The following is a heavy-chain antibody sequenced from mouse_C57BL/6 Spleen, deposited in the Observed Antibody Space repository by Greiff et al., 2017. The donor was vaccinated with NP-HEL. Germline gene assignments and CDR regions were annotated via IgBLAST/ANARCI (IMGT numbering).Heavy chain of an antibody. J-gene: IGHJ4*01. D-gene: IGHD1-1*01. CDR2: IYPRSGNT. CDR3: ARYYYGSSLYAMDY. Sequence: VQLQQSGAELARPGASVKLSCKASGYTFTSYGISWVKQRTGQGLEWIGEIYPRSGNTYYNEKFKGKATLTADKSSSTAYMELRSLTSEDSAVYFCARYYYGSSLYAMDYWGQGTSVTVSS. V-gene: IGHV1-81*01. CDR1: GYTFTSYG.